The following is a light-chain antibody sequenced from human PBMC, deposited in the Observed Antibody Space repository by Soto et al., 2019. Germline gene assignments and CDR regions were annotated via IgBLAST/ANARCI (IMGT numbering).Light chain of an antibody. CDR2: EVS. V-gene: IGLV2-14*01. J-gene: IGLJ2*01. CDR3: SSYTTSTTRII. CDR1: SXDVGGYNH. Sequence: QSVLTQPPSVSGAPGQRVTISCTGSSXDVGGYNHVSWYQQHPGKAPKLMIYEVSNRPSGVSNRFSGSKSGNTASLTISGLQAEDEADYYCSSYTTSTTRIILGGGTKVTVL.